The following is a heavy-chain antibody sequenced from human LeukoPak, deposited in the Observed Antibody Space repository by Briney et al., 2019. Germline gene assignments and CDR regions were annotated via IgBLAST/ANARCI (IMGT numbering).Heavy chain of an antibody. CDR1: GFTFSSCA. CDR3: AKDTGVATIIYWYFDL. D-gene: IGHD5-12*01. Sequence: GGSLRLSCAASGFTFSSCAMSWVRQALGKGLEWVSGISDSGGSTYYADSVKGRFTISRDNSKNTLYLQINSLRAEDTAVYYCAKDTGVATIIYWYFDLWGRGTLVTVSS. V-gene: IGHV3-23*01. J-gene: IGHJ2*01. CDR2: ISDSGGST.